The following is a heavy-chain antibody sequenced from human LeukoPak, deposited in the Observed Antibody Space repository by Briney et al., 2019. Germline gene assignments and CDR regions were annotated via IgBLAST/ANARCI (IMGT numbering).Heavy chain of an antibody. J-gene: IGHJ4*02. CDR3: ARAGYSYGTGYYFDY. V-gene: IGHV4-59*01. CDR1: GGSISSYY. CDR2: IYYTGAT. Sequence: SETLSLTCTVSGGSISSYYWSWIRLPPGKGLEWIGYIYYTGATYYNPTLKSRVTISLDTSKNQFSLKLSSVTAADAAVYYCARAGYSYGTGYYFDYWGQGALVTVSS. D-gene: IGHD5-18*01.